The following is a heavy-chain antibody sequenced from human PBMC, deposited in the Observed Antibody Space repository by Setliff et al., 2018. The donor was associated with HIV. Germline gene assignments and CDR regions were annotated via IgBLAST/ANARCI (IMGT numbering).Heavy chain of an antibody. J-gene: IGHJ3*02. CDR1: GFTFSDYW. Sequence: GGSLRLSCAASGFTFSDYWMSWVRQAPGKGLEWAANINQDGSEKYYLDSVKGRFTISRDNADNSLYLQMNRLRAEETAVYYCARGKDTLIWGQGTMVTVSS. V-gene: IGHV3-7*01. CDR2: INQDGSEK. CDR3: ARGKDTLI.